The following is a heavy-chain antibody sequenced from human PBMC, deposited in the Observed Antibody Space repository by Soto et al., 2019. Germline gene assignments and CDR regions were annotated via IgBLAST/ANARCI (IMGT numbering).Heavy chain of an antibody. V-gene: IGHV3-33*01. Sequence: QVQLVESGGGVVQPGRSLRLSCAASGFTYSAYGMHWVRQSPGKGLEWVAVVWFDGSHQYYGDSVKGRFTISRDNSRDTVHLQMSRLRVDDTAVYYCGREDGLRSFDSWGQGTLVTVSP. J-gene: IGHJ4*02. D-gene: IGHD3-9*01. CDR1: GFTYSAYG. CDR2: VWFDGSHQ. CDR3: GREDGLRSFDS.